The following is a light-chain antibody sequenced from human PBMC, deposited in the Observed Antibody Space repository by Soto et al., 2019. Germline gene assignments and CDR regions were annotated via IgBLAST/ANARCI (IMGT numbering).Light chain of an antibody. CDR3: QHYYITPALT. Sequence: DIVMTQSPDSLAVSLGERATINCKSSQSVLYSSNNKNYLAWYQQKPGQPPKLLIYWASTRESGVPDRFSGSGSGTDFTLTISSLQAEDVAVYYCQHYYITPALTFGGGTKVEIK. V-gene: IGKV4-1*01. CDR2: WAS. J-gene: IGKJ4*01. CDR1: QSVLYSSNNKNY.